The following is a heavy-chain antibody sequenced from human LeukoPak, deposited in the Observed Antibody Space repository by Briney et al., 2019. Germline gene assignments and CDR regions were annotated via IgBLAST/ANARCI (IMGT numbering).Heavy chain of an antibody. Sequence: ASVKVSCKASGYTFTSYGISWVRRAPRQGLEWMGWISAYNGNTNYAQKLQGRVTMTTDTSTSTAYMELRSLRSDDTAVYYCARTKRGYSYGETEFDYWGQGTLVTVSS. V-gene: IGHV1-18*01. CDR3: ARTKRGYSYGETEFDY. CDR2: ISAYNGNT. J-gene: IGHJ4*02. CDR1: GYTFTSYG. D-gene: IGHD5-18*01.